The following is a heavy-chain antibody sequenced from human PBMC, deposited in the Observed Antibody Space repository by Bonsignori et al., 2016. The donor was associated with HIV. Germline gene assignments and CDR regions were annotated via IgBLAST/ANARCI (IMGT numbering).Heavy chain of an antibody. CDR2: MNPNSGNT. D-gene: IGHD6-19*01. J-gene: IGHJ5*02. CDR3: ASLRYSSGWYYDWFDP. V-gene: IGHV1-8*01. Sequence: WVRQAPGQGLEWMGWMNPNSGNTGYAQKFQGRVTMTRNTSISTAYMELSSLRSEDTAVYYCASLRYSSGWYYDWFDPWGQGTLVTVSS.